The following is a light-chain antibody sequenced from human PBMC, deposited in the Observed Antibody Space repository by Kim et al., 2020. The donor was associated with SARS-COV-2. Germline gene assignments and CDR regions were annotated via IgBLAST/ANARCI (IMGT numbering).Light chain of an antibody. CDR2: GTS. Sequence: DIRMTQSPSSLSASVGDRVNITCRTSQTVVSTLNWYQQKPGKAPALLIYGTSNLQSGVPPRFSGSGSATDFTLTISSLQREDFATYYCQQTYRAPYTFGQGTKLEIK. CDR1: QTVVST. CDR3: QQTYRAPYT. J-gene: IGKJ2*01. V-gene: IGKV1-39*01.